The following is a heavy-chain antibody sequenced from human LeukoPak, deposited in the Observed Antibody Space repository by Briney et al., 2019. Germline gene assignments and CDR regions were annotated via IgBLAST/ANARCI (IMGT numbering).Heavy chain of an antibody. CDR2: IYYSGST. J-gene: IGHJ4*02. V-gene: IGHV4-59*01. CDR3: ARERRGYTYGDQFDY. Sequence: PSETLSLTCTVSGGSIRGYYWSWIRQPPGKGLEWIGYIYYSGSTNYNPSLKSRVTISVDVYKGQFSLKLSPVMTGLRAVDYCARERRGYTYGDQFDYWGRGTLVTVSS. CDR1: GGSIRGYY. D-gene: IGHD5-18*01.